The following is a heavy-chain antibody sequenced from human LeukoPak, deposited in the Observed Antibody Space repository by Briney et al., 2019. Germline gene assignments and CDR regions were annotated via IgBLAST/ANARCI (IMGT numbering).Heavy chain of an antibody. CDR2: VNPNSGGT. Sequence: ASVKVSCKASGYTFTDYYLHWVRQAPGQGLEWMGWVNPNSGGTNYAQKFQGRVTMTRDTSISTAYMEPGGLRSDDTAVYYCATYTAFDWGQGTLVTVSS. D-gene: IGHD2/OR15-2a*01. J-gene: IGHJ4*02. CDR3: ATYTAFD. V-gene: IGHV1-2*02. CDR1: GYTFTDYY.